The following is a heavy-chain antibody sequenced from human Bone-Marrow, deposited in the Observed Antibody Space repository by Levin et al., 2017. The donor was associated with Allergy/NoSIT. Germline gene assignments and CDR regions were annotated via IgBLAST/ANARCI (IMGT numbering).Heavy chain of an antibody. CDR1: GDSISTYY. D-gene: IGHD2/OR15-2a*01. V-gene: IGHV4-59*01. J-gene: IGHJ4*02. CDR2: MYYTGNT. CDR3: ASQNAGDYFDY. Sequence: SCTVSGDSISTYYWSWIRQPPGKGLEWIGCMYYTGNTKYNPSLKSRVTMSVDRSNNQFSLKLSSVTAADTAVYYCASQNAGDYFDYWGQGTLVTVSS.